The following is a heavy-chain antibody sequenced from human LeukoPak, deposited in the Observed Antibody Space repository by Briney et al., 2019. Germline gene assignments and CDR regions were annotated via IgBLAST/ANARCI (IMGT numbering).Heavy chain of an antibody. V-gene: IGHV1-46*01. CDR2: INPTGTTT. J-gene: IGHJ5*02. Sequence: GASVKVSCKASGYTFTSYVITWVRQAPGQGLEWVGLINPTGTTTLYAQKFQGRVTLTRDMSTSTDYMELRSLKSEDTAVYYCARDNSVGDIAWWFDPWGQGTLVTVSS. D-gene: IGHD3-10*01. CDR1: GYTFTSYV. CDR3: ARDNSVGDIAWWFDP.